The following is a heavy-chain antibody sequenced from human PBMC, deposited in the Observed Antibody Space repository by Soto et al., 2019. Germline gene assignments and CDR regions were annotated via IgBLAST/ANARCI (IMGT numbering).Heavy chain of an antibody. CDR3: ARGQRQVAAAGTDRWFAP. CDR2: INHSGST. J-gene: IGHJ5*02. Sequence: PSETMALTCAVCGGCFSGYYGSWILQHPGKGLEWIGEINHSGSTNYNPSLKSRVTISVDTSKNQFSLKLSSVTAADTAVYYCARGQRQVAAAGTDRWFAPRGQGTLVTVSS. CDR1: GGCFSGYY. D-gene: IGHD6-13*01. V-gene: IGHV4-34*01.